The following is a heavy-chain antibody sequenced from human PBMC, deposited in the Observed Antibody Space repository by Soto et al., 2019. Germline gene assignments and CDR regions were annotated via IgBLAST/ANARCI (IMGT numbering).Heavy chain of an antibody. J-gene: IGHJ6*02. CDR1: GFTFRAYA. Sequence: GGSLRLSCAASGFTFRAYALHWVRQAPGKGLEYVSAITSVGISTYYANSVKGRFTISRDNSKNTLYLQMGSLKASDTAMYYCARLAMVRGVPTYGMDVWGQGTTVTVSS. CDR2: ITSVGIST. CDR3: ARLAMVRGVPTYGMDV. V-gene: IGHV3-64*01. D-gene: IGHD3-10*01.